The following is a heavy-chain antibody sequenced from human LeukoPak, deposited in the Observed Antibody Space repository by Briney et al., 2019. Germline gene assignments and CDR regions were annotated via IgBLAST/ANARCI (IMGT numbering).Heavy chain of an antibody. CDR2: INPNSGGT. J-gene: IGHJ4*02. CDR3: ARDLMDLEWFVWDFDY. V-gene: IGHV1-2*02. D-gene: IGHD3-3*01. Sequence: ASVKVSCKASGYTFTGYYMHWVRQAPGQGLEWMGWINPNSGGTNYAQKFQGRVTMTRDTSISTAYMELSRLRSEDTAVYYCARDLMDLEWFVWDFDYWGQGTLVTVSS. CDR1: GYTFTGYY.